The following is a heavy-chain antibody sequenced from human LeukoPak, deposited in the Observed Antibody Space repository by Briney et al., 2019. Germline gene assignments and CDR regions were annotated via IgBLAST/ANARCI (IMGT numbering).Heavy chain of an antibody. V-gene: IGHV3-11*04. CDR1: GFTFSDYY. CDR2: ISSSGSTI. Sequence: GGSLRLTCAASGFTFSDYYMSWIRQAPGKGLEWVSYISSSGSTIYYADSVKGRFTISRDNSKNTLYLQMNSLRAEDTAVYYCAKVFYGSGSYYPYNWFDPWGQGTLVTVSS. D-gene: IGHD3-10*01. CDR3: AKVFYGSGSYYPYNWFDP. J-gene: IGHJ5*02.